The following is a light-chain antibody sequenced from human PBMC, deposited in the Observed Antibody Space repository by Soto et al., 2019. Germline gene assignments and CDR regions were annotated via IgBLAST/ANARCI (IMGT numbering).Light chain of an antibody. Sequence: QSVLTQPPSASGTPGQRVTISCSGSSSNIGSNTVHWYQQLPGTAPKLLIYSNNQRPSGVPDRFSGSKSGTSASLAISGLQSEDEANYYCAAWDDSLNVLFGGGTKVTVL. CDR2: SNN. CDR3: AAWDDSLNVL. J-gene: IGLJ2*01. CDR1: SSNIGSNT. V-gene: IGLV1-44*01.